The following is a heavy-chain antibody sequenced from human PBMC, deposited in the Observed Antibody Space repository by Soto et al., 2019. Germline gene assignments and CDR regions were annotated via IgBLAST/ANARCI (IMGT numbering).Heavy chain of an antibody. CDR2: MNPNSGNT. CDR3: ARVDSSGWYVVDAFDI. D-gene: IGHD6-19*01. V-gene: IGHV1-8*01. J-gene: IGHJ3*02. CDR1: GYTFTSYV. Sequence: SVKVSCKASGYTFTSYVINWVRQATGQGLEWMGWMNPNSGNTGYAQKFQGRVTMTRNTSISTAYMELSSLRSEDTAVYYCARVDSSGWYVVDAFDIWGQGTMVTVSS.